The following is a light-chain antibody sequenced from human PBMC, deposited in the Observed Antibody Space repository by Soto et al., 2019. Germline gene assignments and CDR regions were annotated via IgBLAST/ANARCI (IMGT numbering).Light chain of an antibody. J-gene: IGKJ2*01. V-gene: IGKV3-20*01. CDR2: GAS. Sequence: EVVLTQSPDTLPLSPGERATLSCRARQSVSINSLVWYQQKPGQAPRLLIYGASNRDTGIPDRFSASGSGTDFTLTISRLEPEDFAMYYCQQYSSSWYTFGQGTKVEVK. CDR1: QSVSINS. CDR3: QQYSSSWYT.